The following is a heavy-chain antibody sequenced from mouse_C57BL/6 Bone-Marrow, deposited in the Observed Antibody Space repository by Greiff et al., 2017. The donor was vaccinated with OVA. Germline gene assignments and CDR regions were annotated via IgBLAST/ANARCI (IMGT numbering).Heavy chain of an antibody. CDR2: INPSTGGT. V-gene: IGHV1-42*01. Sequence: EVQGVESGPELVKPGASVKISCKASGYSFTGYYMNWVKQSPEKSLEWIGEINPSTGGTTYNQKFKAKATLTVDKSSSTAYMQLKSLTSEDSAVYYCARYDYDGGIPLWGQGTSVTVSS. CDR1: GYSFTGYY. CDR3: ARYDYDGGIPL. D-gene: IGHD2-4*01. J-gene: IGHJ4*01.